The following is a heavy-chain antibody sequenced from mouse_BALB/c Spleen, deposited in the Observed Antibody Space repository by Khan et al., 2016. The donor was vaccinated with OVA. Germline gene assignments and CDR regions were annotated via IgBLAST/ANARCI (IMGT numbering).Heavy chain of an antibody. V-gene: IGHV2-6*02. CDR1: GFSLTNYG. CDR3: ARWFDGYSSLYAMDY. Sequence: QVQLKESGPGLVAPSQSLSITCTVSGFSLTNYGVHWVRQPPGKGLEWLVVIWSDGSTNYNSVLKSRLSISKDNSKSQVFLKMNSLQTDDTAIYYCARWFDGYSSLYAMDYWGQGTSVTGSS. CDR2: IWSDGST. D-gene: IGHD2-3*01. J-gene: IGHJ4*01.